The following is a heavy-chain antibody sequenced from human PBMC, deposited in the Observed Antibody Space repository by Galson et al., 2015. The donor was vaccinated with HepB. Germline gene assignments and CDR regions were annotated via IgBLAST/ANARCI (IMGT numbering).Heavy chain of an antibody. CDR2: ISYDGSNK. D-gene: IGHD3-22*01. CDR1: GFTFSSYG. CDR3: AKAPSLDYDSSGYPRY. Sequence: SLRLSCAASGFTFSSYGMHWVRQAPGKGLEWVAVISYDGSNKYYADSVKGRFTISRDNSKNTLYLQMNSLRAEDAAVYYCAKAPSLDYDSSGYPRYWGQGTLVTVSS. J-gene: IGHJ4*02. V-gene: IGHV3-30*18.